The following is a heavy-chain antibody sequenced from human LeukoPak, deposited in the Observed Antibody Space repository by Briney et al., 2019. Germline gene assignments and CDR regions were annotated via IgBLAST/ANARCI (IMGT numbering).Heavy chain of an antibody. J-gene: IGHJ6*02. CDR2: ISSSSSYI. V-gene: IGHV3-21*01. CDR3: ARGDLTGIAAAGTYYYYYYGMDV. D-gene: IGHD6-13*01. Sequence: PGGSLRLSCAASGFTFSSYSMNWVRQAPGKGLEWVSSISSSSSYIYYADSVKGRFTISRDNAKNSLYLQMNSLRAEDTAVYYCARGDLTGIAAAGTYYYYYYGMDVWGQGTTVTVSS. CDR1: GFTFSSYS.